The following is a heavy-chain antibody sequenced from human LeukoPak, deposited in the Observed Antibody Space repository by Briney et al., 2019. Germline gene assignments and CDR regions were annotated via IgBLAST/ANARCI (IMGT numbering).Heavy chain of an antibody. CDR1: GGSFSGYY. Sequence: SETLSLTCAVYGGSFSGYYWSWIRQPPGKGLEWIGEINHSGSTNYNPSLKSRVTISVDTSKNQFSLKLSSVTAADTAVYYCARDGYNSGYFGYWGQGTLVTVSS. J-gene: IGHJ4*02. D-gene: IGHD5-24*01. CDR2: INHSGST. V-gene: IGHV4-34*01. CDR3: ARDGYNSGYFGY.